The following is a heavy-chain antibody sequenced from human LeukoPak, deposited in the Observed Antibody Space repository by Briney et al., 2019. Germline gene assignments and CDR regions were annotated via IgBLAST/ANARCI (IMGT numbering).Heavy chain of an antibody. CDR2: IYPGDSDT. CDR1: GYSFTSYW. V-gene: IGHV5-51*01. CDR3: ARGRGLERPYYYYYMDV. J-gene: IGHJ6*03. D-gene: IGHD1-1*01. Sequence: AGESLKISCKGSGYSFTSYWIGWVRQMPGKGLEWMGIIYPGDSDTRYSPSFQGQVTISADKSISTAYLQWSSLKASDTAMYYCARGRGLERPYYYYYMDVWGKGTTVTVSS.